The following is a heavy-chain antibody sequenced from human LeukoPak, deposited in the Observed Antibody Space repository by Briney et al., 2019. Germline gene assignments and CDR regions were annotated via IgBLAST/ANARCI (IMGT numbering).Heavy chain of an antibody. V-gene: IGHV1-2*02. J-gene: IGHJ1*01. D-gene: IGHD6-13*01. Sequence: GASVKVSCKASGYTFTGYYMHWVRQAPGQGLEWMGWINPNSGGTNYAQKFQGRVTMTRDTSISTAYMELSRLRSDDTAVYYCARSLPLYSSSWYGSGYFQHWGQGTLVTVSS. CDR3: ARSLPLYSSSWYGSGYFQH. CDR1: GYTFTGYY. CDR2: INPNSGGT.